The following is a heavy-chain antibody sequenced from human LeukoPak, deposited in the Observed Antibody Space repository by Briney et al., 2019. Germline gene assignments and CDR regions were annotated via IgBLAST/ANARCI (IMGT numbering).Heavy chain of an antibody. V-gene: IGHV1-18*01. CDR2: ISTYNGDA. CDR3: ARGSFVCSSTSCYRSDAFDI. J-gene: IGHJ3*02. CDR1: GYTFTSYG. Sequence: SSVKVSCKASGYTFTSYGISGVRQAPGQGLEWMGWISTYNGDANYAQKLQGRVTVTTDTSTSTAYLELRSLRSDDTAVYYCARGSFVCSSTSCYRSDAFDIWGQGTMVTVSS. D-gene: IGHD2-2*02.